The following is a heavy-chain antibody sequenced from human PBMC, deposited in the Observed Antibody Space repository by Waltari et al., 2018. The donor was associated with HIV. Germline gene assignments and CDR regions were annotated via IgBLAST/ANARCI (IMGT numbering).Heavy chain of an antibody. CDR2: ISWNDDK. CDR1: GFSLSTSGVG. V-gene: IGHV2-5*01. Sequence: QITLKESGPTLVKPTQTLTLTCTFSGFSLSTSGVGVGWIRQPPGKALEWLALISWNDDKRYIPSLKSRLTITKDTSKNQVLLTMTNMDPVDTATYYCARHYYDSSGPLGGWFDPWGQGTLVTVSS. D-gene: IGHD3-22*01. CDR3: ARHYYDSSGPLGGWFDP. J-gene: IGHJ5*02.